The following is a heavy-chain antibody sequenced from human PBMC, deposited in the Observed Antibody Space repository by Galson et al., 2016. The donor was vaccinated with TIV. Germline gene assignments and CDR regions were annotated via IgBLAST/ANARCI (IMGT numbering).Heavy chain of an antibody. V-gene: IGHV3-23*01. J-gene: IGHJ5*02. D-gene: IGHD3-10*01. Sequence: SLRLSYAASGFTFNDYAMSWVRQAPGKGLEWVSAMTASGDSNWRADSVRGRFTISRDNSKSTLYLTMNNLRVEDTAIYYCVKMRTSTGSFLTDPWGQGTLVNVST. CDR3: VKMRTSTGSFLTDP. CDR2: MTASGDSN. CDR1: GFTFNDYA.